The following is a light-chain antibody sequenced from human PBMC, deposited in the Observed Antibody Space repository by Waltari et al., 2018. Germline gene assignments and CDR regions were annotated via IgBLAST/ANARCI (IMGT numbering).Light chain of an antibody. V-gene: IGLV6-57*02. CDR3: QSYDRTDWV. J-gene: IGLJ3*02. Sequence: KFMLTQPHSVSESPGKTVTISCTGSGGSIATNYVQWYQQRPGSAPTLLIFGVYQRPPGVPGRFSGSIDTSSNSASLTISGLKTEDEADYFCQSYDRTDWVFGGGTKLTVL. CDR1: GGSIATNY. CDR2: GVY.